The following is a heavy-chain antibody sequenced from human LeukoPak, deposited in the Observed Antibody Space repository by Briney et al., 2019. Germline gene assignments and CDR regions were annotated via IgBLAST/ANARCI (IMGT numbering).Heavy chain of an antibody. D-gene: IGHD5-12*01. Sequence: GASVKVSCKASGYTFTSYDINWERQATGQGLEWMGWMNPNSGNTGYAQRFQGRVTMTRNTSISTAHMELSSLRSEDTAVYYCARVHYGYSGYDNFDYWGQGTLVTVSS. CDR2: MNPNSGNT. CDR1: GYTFTSYD. V-gene: IGHV1-8*01. J-gene: IGHJ4*02. CDR3: ARVHYGYSGYDNFDY.